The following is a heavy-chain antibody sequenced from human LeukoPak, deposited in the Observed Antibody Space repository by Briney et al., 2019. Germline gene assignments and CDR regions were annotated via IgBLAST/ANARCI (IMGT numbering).Heavy chain of an antibody. D-gene: IGHD2-2*01. J-gene: IGHJ6*02. CDR3: AKVGGYCISTSCYPHYDMDV. CDR1: GYTLTELS. Sequence: ASVKVSCKVSGYTLTELSMHWVRQAPGKGLEWMGGFDPEDGETIHAQKFQGRVTMTEDTSTDTAYMELSSLRSEDTAVYYCAKVGGYCISTSCYPHYDMDVWGQGTTVTVSS. CDR2: FDPEDGET. V-gene: IGHV1-24*01.